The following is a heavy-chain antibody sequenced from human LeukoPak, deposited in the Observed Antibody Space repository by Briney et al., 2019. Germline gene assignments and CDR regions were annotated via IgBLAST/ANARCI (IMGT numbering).Heavy chain of an antibody. CDR2: IKQDGSEK. D-gene: IGHD3-22*01. Sequence: GGSLRLSCAASGFTFSSYWMSWVRQAPGKGLEWVANIKQDGSEKYYVDSVKGRFTISRDNAKNSLYLQMNSLRAEDTAVYYCARVWTGTYYYDSSGYSLGAYYWGQGTLVTVSS. J-gene: IGHJ4*02. CDR3: ARVWTGTYYYDSSGYSLGAYY. CDR1: GFTFSSYW. V-gene: IGHV3-7*01.